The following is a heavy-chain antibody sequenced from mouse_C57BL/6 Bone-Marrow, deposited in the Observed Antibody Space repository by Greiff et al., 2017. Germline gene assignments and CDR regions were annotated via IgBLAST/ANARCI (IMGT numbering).Heavy chain of an antibody. D-gene: IGHD1-1*01. CDR1: GYTFTSYW. CDR2: IFPGNGST. Sequence: QVQLQQSGPELVKPGASVKISCKASGYTFTSYWMHWVRQRPGQGLEWIGEIFPGNGSTDYNEKFKGKATLTVDTSSSTAYMQLSSLTSEDSAVYCCAREGGIYGYWGQGNSVTVSS. J-gene: IGHJ4*01. CDR3: AREGGIYGY. V-gene: IGHV1-56*01.